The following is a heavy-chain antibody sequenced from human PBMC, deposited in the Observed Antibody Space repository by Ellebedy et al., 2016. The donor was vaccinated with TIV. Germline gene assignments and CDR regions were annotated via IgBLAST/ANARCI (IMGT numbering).Heavy chain of an antibody. Sequence: PGGSLRLSCAASGFTFSSYSMNWVRQAPGKGLEWVSYTSSRSSTIYYADSVKGRFTISRDNAKNSLYLQTNSLRDEDTAVYYCALNWNDSPVGGMDVWGQGTTVTVSS. D-gene: IGHD1-1*01. V-gene: IGHV3-48*02. J-gene: IGHJ6*02. CDR3: ALNWNDSPVGGMDV. CDR2: TSSRSSTI. CDR1: GFTFSSYS.